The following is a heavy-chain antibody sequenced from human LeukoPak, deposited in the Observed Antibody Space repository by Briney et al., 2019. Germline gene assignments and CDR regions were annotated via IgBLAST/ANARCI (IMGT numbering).Heavy chain of an antibody. J-gene: IGHJ5*02. CDR2: IYYSGST. CDR1: GGSISSSSYH. D-gene: IGHD3-22*01. Sequence: SETLSLTCTVSGGSISSSSYHWGWIRQPPGKGLEWIGSIYYSGSTYYNPSLKSRVTISVDTSKNQFSLKLSSVTAADTAVYYCARVGYDSSGYYYWFDPWGQGTLVTVSS. V-gene: IGHV4-39*07. CDR3: ARVGYDSSGYYYWFDP.